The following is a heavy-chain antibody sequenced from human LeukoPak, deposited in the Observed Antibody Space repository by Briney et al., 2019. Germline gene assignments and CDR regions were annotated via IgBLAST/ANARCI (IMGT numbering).Heavy chain of an antibody. CDR3: VRGRYSSGWFKDKNWFDP. D-gene: IGHD6-19*01. J-gene: IGHJ5*02. V-gene: IGHV4-39*01. Sequence: PSETLSLTCTVSDGSISRSTYYWGWIRQPPGKGLEWIGSIYYAGSTYYNPSLKSRVTISVDTSKNQFSLKLSSVTAVDTAVYYCVRGRYSSGWFKDKNWFDPWGQGIPVTVSS. CDR1: DGSISRSTYY. CDR2: IYYAGST.